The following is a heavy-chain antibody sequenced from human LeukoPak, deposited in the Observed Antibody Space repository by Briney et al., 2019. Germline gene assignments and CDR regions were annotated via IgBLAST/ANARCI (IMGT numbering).Heavy chain of an antibody. CDR3: AKGPLVLRYFDWLLVDY. J-gene: IGHJ4*02. CDR2: ISGSGGST. Sequence: GGSLRLSCAASGFTFSSYAMSWVRQAPGKGLEWVSAISGSGGSTYYADSVKGRLTISRDNSKNTLYLQMNSLRAEDTAVYYCAKGPLVLRYFDWLLVDYWGQGTLVTVSS. CDR1: GFTFSSYA. V-gene: IGHV3-23*01. D-gene: IGHD3-9*01.